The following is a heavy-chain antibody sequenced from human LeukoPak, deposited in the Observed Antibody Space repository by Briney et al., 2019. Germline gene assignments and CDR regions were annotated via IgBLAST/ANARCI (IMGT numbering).Heavy chain of an antibody. V-gene: IGHV1-69*05. CDR3: ARDGAYDSSGYPDY. D-gene: IGHD3-22*01. Sequence: ASVKVSCKASGGTFNSYAISWVRQAPGQGLEWMGGIIPIFGTANYAQKFQGRVTITTDESTSTAYMELSSLRSEDTAVYYCARDGAYDSSGYPDYWGQGTLVTVSS. CDR1: GGTFNSYA. J-gene: IGHJ4*02. CDR2: IIPIFGTA.